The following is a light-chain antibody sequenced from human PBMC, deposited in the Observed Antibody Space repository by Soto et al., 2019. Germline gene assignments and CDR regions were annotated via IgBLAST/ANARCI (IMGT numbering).Light chain of an antibody. J-gene: IGKJ1*01. V-gene: IGKV1-9*01. CDR3: QQYNSYWT. CDR2: AAS. Sequence: DIQLTQSPSFLSASVGDRVTLTCRASQGISSYLGWYQQKPGKAPKLLIYAASTLQSGVPSRFSGSGSGTEFTLTISSLQPEDFATYYCQQYNSYWTFGQGTKVEIK. CDR1: QGISSY.